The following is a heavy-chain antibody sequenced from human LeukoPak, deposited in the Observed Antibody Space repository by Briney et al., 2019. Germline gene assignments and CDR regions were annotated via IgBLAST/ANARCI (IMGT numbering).Heavy chain of an antibody. CDR3: ARVTIPYYYDSSGYSGYFDY. CDR1: GYSFTSYG. V-gene: IGHV1-18*01. CDR2: ISAYNGNT. J-gene: IGHJ4*02. D-gene: IGHD3-22*01. Sequence: GESLKISCKGSGYSFTSYGISWVRQAPGQGLEWMGWISAYNGNTNYAQKLQGRVTMTTDTSTSTAYMELRSLRSDDTAVYYCARVTIPYYYDSSGYSGYFDYWGQGTLVTVSS.